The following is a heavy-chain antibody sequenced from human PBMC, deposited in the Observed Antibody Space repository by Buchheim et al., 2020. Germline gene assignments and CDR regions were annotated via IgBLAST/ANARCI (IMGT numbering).Heavy chain of an antibody. CDR1: GGSFSGYY. V-gene: IGHV4-34*01. CDR2: INHSGST. J-gene: IGHJ5*02. CDR3: ARSAVANWFDP. D-gene: IGHD4-23*01. Sequence: QVQLQQWGAGLLKPSETLSLSCAVHGGSFSGYYWGWIRQPPGKGLEWIGEINHSGSTSYNPSLRSRVTISVDTSKNQFSLNMSSVTAADTAVYYCARSAVANWFDPWGQRTL.